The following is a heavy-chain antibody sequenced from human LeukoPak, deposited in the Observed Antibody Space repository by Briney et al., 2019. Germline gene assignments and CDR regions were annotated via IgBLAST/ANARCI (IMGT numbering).Heavy chain of an antibody. V-gene: IGHV4-59*01. CDR2: IYYSGST. Sequence: SETLSLTCTASGGSISSYYWSWIRQPPGKGLEWIGYIYYSGSTNYNPSLKSRVTISVDTSKNQFSLKLSSVTAADAAVYYCARDHGYGMDVWGQGTTVTVSS. J-gene: IGHJ6*02. CDR1: GGSISSYY. CDR3: ARDHGYGMDV.